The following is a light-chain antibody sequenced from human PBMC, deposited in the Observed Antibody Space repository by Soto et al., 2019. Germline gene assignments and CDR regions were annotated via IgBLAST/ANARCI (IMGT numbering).Light chain of an antibody. CDR1: QSLLHSDGYHY. CDR3: MQALQTPPWT. Sequence: DIVMTQSPLSLSVTPGEPASISCMSSQSLLHSDGYHYLDWYLQKSGQSPQLLIYLGSNRASGVPDRFSGSGSGAHFTLNISSVEAEDVGVYYCMQALQTPPWTFGQGTKVEIK. CDR2: LGS. V-gene: IGKV2-28*01. J-gene: IGKJ1*01.